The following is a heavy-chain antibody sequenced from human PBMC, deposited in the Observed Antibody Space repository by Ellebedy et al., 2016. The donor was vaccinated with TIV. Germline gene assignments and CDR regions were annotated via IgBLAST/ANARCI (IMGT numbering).Heavy chain of an antibody. CDR3: ARGRYYCSSTSCYAPSWFDP. Sequence: GGSLRLXXAASKFTFDDYAMYWVRQAPGKGLEWVSGITWNSDKIDYADSVKGRFTISRDNAKISLYLQMNSLGAEDTAVYFCARGRYYCSSTSCYAPSWFDPWGQGTLVTVSS. CDR1: KFTFDDYA. D-gene: IGHD2-2*01. CDR2: ITWNSDKI. V-gene: IGHV3-9*01. J-gene: IGHJ5*02.